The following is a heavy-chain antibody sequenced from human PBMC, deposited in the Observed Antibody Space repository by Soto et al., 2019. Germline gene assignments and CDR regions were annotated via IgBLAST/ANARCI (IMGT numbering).Heavy chain of an antibody. V-gene: IGHV1-3*01. CDR2: INAGNGNT. J-gene: IGHJ4*02. D-gene: IGHD6-19*01. Sequence: ASVKVSCKASGYTFTSYAIHWVRQAPGQRLEWMGWINAGNGNTKYSQKFQGRVTITRDTSASTAYMELSSLRSEDTAVYYCARDPRSVAGIKTVDYWGQGTLVTVS. CDR3: ARDPRSVAGIKTVDY. CDR1: GYTFTSYA.